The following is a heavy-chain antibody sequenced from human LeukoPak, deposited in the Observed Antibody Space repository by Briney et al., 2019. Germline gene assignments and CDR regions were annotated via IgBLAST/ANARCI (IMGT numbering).Heavy chain of an antibody. Sequence: PGGSLRLSCAASGFTFSSYGMHRVRQAPGKGLEWVAVISYDGSNKYYADSVKGRYTISRDNSKNTLYLQMNSLRAEDTAVYYCAKDDLDSSGYPWFQHWGQGTLVAVSS. CDR3: AKDDLDSSGYPWFQH. V-gene: IGHV3-30*18. CDR2: ISYDGSNK. CDR1: GFTFSSYG. D-gene: IGHD3-22*01. J-gene: IGHJ1*01.